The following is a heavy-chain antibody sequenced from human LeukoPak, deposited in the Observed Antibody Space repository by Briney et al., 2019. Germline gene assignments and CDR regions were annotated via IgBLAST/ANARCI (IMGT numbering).Heavy chain of an antibody. CDR1: GFTFSSYD. J-gene: IGHJ4*02. D-gene: IGHD3-9*01. V-gene: IGHV3-48*03. Sequence: PGGSLRLSCVASGFTFSSYDMNWVRQAPGKGLEWVSFISSSGSSIHYADSVKGRFSISRDNAKNSLYLQMNSLRAEDTAVYYCARDPPYYDILTDYWGQGTLVTVSS. CDR2: ISSSGSSI. CDR3: ARDPPYYDILTDY.